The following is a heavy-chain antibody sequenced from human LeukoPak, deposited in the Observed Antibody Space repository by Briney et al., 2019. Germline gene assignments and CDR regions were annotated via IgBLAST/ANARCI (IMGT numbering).Heavy chain of an antibody. CDR3: ARACDYVWGSYRYWYVDL. D-gene: IGHD3-16*02. Sequence: SETLSLTCTVSGGSIRIHYCSWIRQPPGKGLEWIGYINYSGSTNYIPSLKSRVSISVDTSKNQYSLNLSSVTAADTAVYYCARACDYVWGSYRYWYVDLWGRGTLVTVSS. CDR2: INYSGST. CDR1: GGSIRIHY. V-gene: IGHV4-59*11. J-gene: IGHJ2*01.